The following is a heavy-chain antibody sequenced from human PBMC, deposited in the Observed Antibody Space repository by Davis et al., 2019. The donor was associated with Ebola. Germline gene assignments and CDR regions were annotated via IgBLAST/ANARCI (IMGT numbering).Heavy chain of an antibody. CDR1: GGSFSGYY. CDR2: INHSGST. CDR3: ARDGTYGGNEGDYFDY. Sequence: MPSETLSLTCAVYGGSFSGYYWSWIRRPPGKGLEWIGEINHSGSTNYNPSLKSRVTISVDTSKNQFSLKLSSVTAADTAVYYCARDGTYGGNEGDYFDYWGQGTLVTVSS. V-gene: IGHV4-34*01. D-gene: IGHD4-23*01. J-gene: IGHJ4*02.